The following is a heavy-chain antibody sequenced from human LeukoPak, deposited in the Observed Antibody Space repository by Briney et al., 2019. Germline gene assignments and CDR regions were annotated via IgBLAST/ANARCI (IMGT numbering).Heavy chain of an antibody. CDR2: IYHSGST. D-gene: IGHD3-22*01. CDR3: ARVRSGYYPDDAFDI. J-gene: IGHJ3*02. Sequence: SETLSLTCAVSGGSISSGGYSWSWVRQPPGEGLEWVGYIYHSGSTYYNPSLQSRVTISLDRSKNQFSLKLSSMTAADTAVYYCARVRSGYYPDDAFDIWGQGTMVTVSS. CDR1: GGSISSGGYS. V-gene: IGHV4-30-2*01.